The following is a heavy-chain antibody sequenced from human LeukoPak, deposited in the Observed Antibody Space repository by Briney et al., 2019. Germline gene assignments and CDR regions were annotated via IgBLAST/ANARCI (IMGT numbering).Heavy chain of an antibody. CDR2: ISAYNGNT. V-gene: IGHV1-18*01. J-gene: IGHJ4*02. CDR3: ARAVTEWFGDLLRRDTDYYFDH. D-gene: IGHD3-10*01. CDR1: GYTLTSHG. Sequence: GASVKVSCKASGYTLTSHGISWVRQAPGHGLEWMDWISAYNGNTNYAQKLQGRVTMTTDTSTSTAYMELRSLRSDDTAVYYCARAVTEWFGDLLRRDTDYYFDHWGQGTLVTVSS.